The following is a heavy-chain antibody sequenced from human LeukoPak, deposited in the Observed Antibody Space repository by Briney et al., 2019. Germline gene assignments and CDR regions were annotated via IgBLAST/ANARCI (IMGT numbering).Heavy chain of an antibody. CDR1: GGSIRSYY. CDR3: ARAPNYGGKPFDY. J-gene: IGHJ4*02. V-gene: IGHV4-59*08. D-gene: IGHD4-23*01. CDR2: IDYSGST. Sequence: SENLSLTCTVSGGSIRSYYWSWIRQTPGKGLEWIGYIDYSGSTNYNPSLKSRVTISVDTSKNQFSLKLSSVTAADTAVYYCARAPNYGGKPFDYWGQGTLVTVSS.